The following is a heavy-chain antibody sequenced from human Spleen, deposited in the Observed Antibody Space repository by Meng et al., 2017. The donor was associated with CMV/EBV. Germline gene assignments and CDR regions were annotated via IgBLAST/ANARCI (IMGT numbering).Heavy chain of an antibody. Sequence: GSLRLSCSVSGDSGNSGFFYWNWIRQPPGKGLEWIGYIHYSGSTNYNPSLKSRVTISVDTSKNQFSLKLSSVTAADTAIYYCARYGREHYDILSGYHYFDFWGQGTLVTVSS. CDR1: GDSGNSGFFY. CDR2: IHYSGST. J-gene: IGHJ4*02. D-gene: IGHD3-9*01. CDR3: ARYGREHYDILSGYHYFDF. V-gene: IGHV4-61*01.